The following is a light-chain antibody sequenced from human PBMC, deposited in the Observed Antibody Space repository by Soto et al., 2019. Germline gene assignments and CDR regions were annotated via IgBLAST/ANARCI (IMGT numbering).Light chain of an antibody. V-gene: IGLV2-23*01. Sequence: QSALTQPASVSGSPEQSITISCTGTSNDVGRYNLVSWYQQHPGKAPKAMIYEATKRPSGVSNRSSASKSGNTASLTISGVQAQEEADYYSVSIPGSGNVVFGGGTQLTV. CDR1: SNDVGRYNL. J-gene: IGLJ7*01. CDR3: VSIPGSGNVV. CDR2: EAT.